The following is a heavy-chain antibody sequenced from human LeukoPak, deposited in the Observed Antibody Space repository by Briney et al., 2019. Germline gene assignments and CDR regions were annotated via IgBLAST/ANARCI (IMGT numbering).Heavy chain of an antibody. V-gene: IGHV3-23*01. CDR3: ARDPNGDYIGAFDI. CDR1: GFTFNNYA. D-gene: IGHD4-17*01. CDR2: IRGSGGYP. Sequence: GRSLRLSCAVSGFTFNNYAMMWVRQAPGKGPEWVSAIRGSGGYPQYADSVKGRFTISRDNSKNTLYLQMNSLRAEDTAVYYCARDPNGDYIGAFDILGQGTMVTVSS. J-gene: IGHJ3*02.